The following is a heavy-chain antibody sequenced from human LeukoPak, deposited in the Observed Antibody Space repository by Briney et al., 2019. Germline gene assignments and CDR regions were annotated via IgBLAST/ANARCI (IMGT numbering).Heavy chain of an antibody. CDR3: ARLISGYDEYNWFDP. Sequence: SETLSLTCTVSGGSISTSNYYWGWIRQPPGKGLEWIGNIFYSGSTYYSPSLRSRVTISLDTSRNQFSLKLSSVTAADTAVYYCARLISGYDEYNWFDPWGQGTLVTVSS. CDR2: IFYSGST. D-gene: IGHD5-12*01. CDR1: GGSISTSNYY. V-gene: IGHV4-39*01. J-gene: IGHJ5*02.